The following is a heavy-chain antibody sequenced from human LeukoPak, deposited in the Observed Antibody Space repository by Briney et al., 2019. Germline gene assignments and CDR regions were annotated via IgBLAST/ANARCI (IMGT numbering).Heavy chain of an antibody. CDR1: GASISNYQ. CDR3: VRDGYSTAWGYYSDS. D-gene: IGHD4-11*01. J-gene: IGHJ4*02. CDR2: IDSSGGT. Sequence: SETLSLTCTVSGASISNYQWSWIRQTAGKRLEWIGHIDSSGGTYYNPSLKSGVTMSVDTSKNQVFVKLTSVTAADTAVYYCVRDGYSTAWGYYSDSWGQGILVTASS. V-gene: IGHV4-4*07.